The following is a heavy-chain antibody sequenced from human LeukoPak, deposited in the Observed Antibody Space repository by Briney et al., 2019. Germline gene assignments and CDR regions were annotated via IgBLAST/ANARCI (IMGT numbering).Heavy chain of an antibody. V-gene: IGHV3-33*01. D-gene: IGHD5-18*01. Sequence: PGGSLRLSCAPSGFTFSSYGMHWVRQAPGKGLEWVAVIWYDGSTKYYLDSVKGRFTISRDNSKHTLHLQMDSLRAEDTAVYYCARNVRGYSYGNYYFYSMDVWGQGTTVIVSS. CDR3: ARNVRGYSYGNYYFYSMDV. CDR1: GFTFSSYG. J-gene: IGHJ6*02. CDR2: IWYDGSTK.